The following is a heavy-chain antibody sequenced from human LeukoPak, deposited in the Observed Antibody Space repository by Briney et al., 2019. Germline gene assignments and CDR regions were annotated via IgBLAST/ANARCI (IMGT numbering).Heavy chain of an antibody. V-gene: IGHV3-23*01. CDR1: RFIFSDYA. Sequence: GGSLRLSCAASRFIFSDYAMSWVRQAPGKGLQWVSAISGSGGTTYYADSVKGRFTISRDNSKNTLYLQMNSLRAEDTAVYYCAKAYHYYDYWGQGTLVTVSS. CDR2: ISGSGGTT. D-gene: IGHD3-16*01. J-gene: IGHJ4*02. CDR3: AKAYHYYDY.